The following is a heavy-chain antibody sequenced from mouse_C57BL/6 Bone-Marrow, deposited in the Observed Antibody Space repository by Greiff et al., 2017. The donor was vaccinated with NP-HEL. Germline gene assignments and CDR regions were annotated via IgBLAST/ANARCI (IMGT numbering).Heavy chain of an antibody. V-gene: IGHV2-2*01. CDR3: ANGYDGGYAMDY. J-gene: IGHJ4*01. D-gene: IGHD2-2*01. CDR1: GFSLTSYG. Sequence: VMLVESGPGLVQPSQSLSITCTVSGFSLTSYGVHWVRQSPGKGLEWLGVIWSGGSTDYNAAFISRLSISKDNSKSQVFFKMNSLQADDTAIYYCANGYDGGYAMDYWGQGTSVTVSS. CDR2: IWSGGST.